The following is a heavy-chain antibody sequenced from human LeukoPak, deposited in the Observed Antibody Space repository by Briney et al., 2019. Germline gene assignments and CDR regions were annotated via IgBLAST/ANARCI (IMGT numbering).Heavy chain of an antibody. V-gene: IGHV3-30-3*01. Sequence: GGSLRLSCAASGFTFSSYAMHWVRQAPGKGLEWVAVISYDGSNKYYADSVKGRFTISRDNSKNTLYLQMNSLRAEDTAVYYCARDRDTAIFDYWGQGTLVTVSS. CDR2: ISYDGSNK. J-gene: IGHJ4*02. CDR3: ARDRDTAIFDY. D-gene: IGHD5-18*01. CDR1: GFTFSSYA.